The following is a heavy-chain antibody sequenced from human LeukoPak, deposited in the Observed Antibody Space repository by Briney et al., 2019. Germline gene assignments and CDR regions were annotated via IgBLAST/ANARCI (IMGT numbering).Heavy chain of an antibody. CDR3: TRRSSAAGRQYFDY. V-gene: IGHV3-7*03. CDR1: GFTFSSYW. D-gene: IGHD6-13*01. CDR2: IKQDGSEK. J-gene: IGHJ4*02. Sequence: PGGSLRLSCAASGFTFSSYWMGWVRQAPGKGLEWVANIKQDGSEKYYVDSVKGRFTISRDNAKNSLYLQMNSLKTEDTAVYYCTRRSSAAGRQYFDYWGQGTLVTVSS.